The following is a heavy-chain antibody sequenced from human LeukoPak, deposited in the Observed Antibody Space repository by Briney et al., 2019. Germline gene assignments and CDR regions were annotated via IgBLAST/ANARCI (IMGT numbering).Heavy chain of an antibody. V-gene: IGHV3-64*01. D-gene: IGHD2-8*02. CDR3: ATYRQVLLPFES. J-gene: IGHJ4*02. CDR1: GFTFSSYA. Sequence: GGSLRLSCAASGFTFSSYAMHWVRQASGKGLEYVSAISSNGGSTYYANSVKGRFTISRDNSKNTLYLQMNSLRAEDTAIYYCATYRQVLLPFESWGQGTLVTVSS. CDR2: ISSNGGST.